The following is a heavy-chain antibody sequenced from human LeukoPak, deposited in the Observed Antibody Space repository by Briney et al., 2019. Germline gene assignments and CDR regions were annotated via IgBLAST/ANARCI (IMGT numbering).Heavy chain of an antibody. J-gene: IGHJ4*02. CDR3: ARTXYXGSXXXTFDY. V-gene: IGHV1-18*01. Sequence: FXXXGISWVRQAPGQGXEWMGWISAYNGNTNYAQKLQGRVTMTTDTSTSTAYMELRSLRSDDTAVYYCARTXYXGSXXXTFDYWGQGXLVTVSS. D-gene: IGHD1-26*01. CDR2: ISAYNGNT. CDR1: FXXXG.